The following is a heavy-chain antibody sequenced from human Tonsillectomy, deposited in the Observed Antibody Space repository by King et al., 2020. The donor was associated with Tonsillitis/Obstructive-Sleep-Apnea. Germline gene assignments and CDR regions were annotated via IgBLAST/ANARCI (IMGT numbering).Heavy chain of an antibody. CDR1: GGSISSYY. D-gene: IGHD6-13*01. J-gene: IGHJ4*02. CDR3: AGTYSSSWSTFDY. CDR2: IFYSGST. V-gene: IGHV4-59*08. Sequence: QLQESGPGLVKPSETLSLTCTVSGGSISSYYWSWIRQPPGKGLEWTGYIFYSGSTNYNPSLKSRVTLSVDTSKNQFSLKLSSVTAADTAVYYCAGTYSSSWSTFDYWGQGTLVTVSS.